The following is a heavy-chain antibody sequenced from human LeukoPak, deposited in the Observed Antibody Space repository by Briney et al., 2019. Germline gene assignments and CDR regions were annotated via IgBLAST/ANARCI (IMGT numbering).Heavy chain of an antibody. V-gene: IGHV3-21*03. CDR3: ARDCWDYGSGSYCGIDY. D-gene: IGHD3-10*01. J-gene: IGHJ4*02. CDR1: GFTYSSYN. Sequence: GGSLRLSCAASGFTYSSYNMNWVRQAPGKGLEWVSSITSSSNYIYYADSVKGRFTISRDNAKNSLYLQMNSLRAEDTTVYYCARDCWDYGSGSYCGIDYWGQGTLVTVSS. CDR2: ITSSSNYI.